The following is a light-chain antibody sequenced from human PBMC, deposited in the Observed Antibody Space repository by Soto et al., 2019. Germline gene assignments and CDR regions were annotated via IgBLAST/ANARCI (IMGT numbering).Light chain of an antibody. V-gene: IGKV3-20*01. Sequence: EIELTQSPGTLSLSPGERANLSCRATQNVNNNYLTWYQQKPGQAPRLLIYGASSRATGIPDRFSGSGSGTDFTLTISRLEPEDSAVYYCQQYATSPAVTFGGGTKVEIK. CDR3: QQYATSPAVT. CDR2: GAS. J-gene: IGKJ4*01. CDR1: QNVNNNY.